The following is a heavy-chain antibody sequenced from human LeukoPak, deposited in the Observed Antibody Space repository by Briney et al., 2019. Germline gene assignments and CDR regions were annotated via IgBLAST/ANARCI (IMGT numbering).Heavy chain of an antibody. Sequence: GGSLRLSCAASGFTFSSYAMTWVRQAPGKGLEWVSAISGSGGSTYYADSVKGRFTISRDNSNNTVYLQMNSLRADDTALYYCARDSHAGYTDWFDPWGQGTLVTVSS. CDR1: GFTFSSYA. V-gene: IGHV3-23*01. CDR3: ARDSHAGYTDWFDP. D-gene: IGHD5-18*01. CDR2: ISGSGGST. J-gene: IGHJ5*02.